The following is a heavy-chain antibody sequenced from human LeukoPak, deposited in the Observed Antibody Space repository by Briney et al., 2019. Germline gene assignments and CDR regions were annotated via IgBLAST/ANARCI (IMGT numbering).Heavy chain of an antibody. V-gene: IGHV4-59*02. CDR2: VYNRGSS. CDR1: GGSVSSYF. D-gene: IGHD4-23*01. Sequence: PSETLSLTCTVSGGSVSSYFWSWIRQPPGKGLEWIGYVYNRGSSNYNPSVKSRVTMSVDASKNQVSLRLSSVTAADTAVYYCAGGGGGISFRRYWGQGTLVTVSS. CDR3: AGGGGGISFRRY. J-gene: IGHJ4*02.